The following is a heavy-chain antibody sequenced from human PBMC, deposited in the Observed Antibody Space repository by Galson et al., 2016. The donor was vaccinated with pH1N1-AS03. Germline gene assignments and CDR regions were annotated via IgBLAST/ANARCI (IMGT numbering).Heavy chain of an antibody. J-gene: IGHJ2*01. Sequence: SLRLSCAGSGFTFSSYWMSWVRQAPGKGLEWVANIKEDGSVKYYVDSVKGRFTISRDNAKNSVYLQMNSLRADDTAVYYCAKEGPVGASPNWYLDLWGRGTLVTVS. CDR1: GFTFSSYW. V-gene: IGHV3-7*03. CDR2: IKEDGSVK. CDR3: AKEGPVGASPNWYLDL. D-gene: IGHD1-26*01.